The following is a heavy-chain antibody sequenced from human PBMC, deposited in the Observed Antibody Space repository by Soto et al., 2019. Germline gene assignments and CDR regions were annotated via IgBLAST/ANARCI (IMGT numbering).Heavy chain of an antibody. Sequence: QVQLQESGPGLVKPSETLSLTCTVSGGSIDGRNCAWIRQPPGTGLEWLGYVYYDGGSSYNPSVKSRLTLSMDTSKSQFYLQLRSVTAADTAVYYCVRQGIGNLHGLVDVWGRGTTVTVSS. CDR2: VYYDGGS. CDR1: GGSIDGRN. CDR3: VRQGIGNLHGLVDV. D-gene: IGHD3-10*01. V-gene: IGHV4-59*08. J-gene: IGHJ6*02.